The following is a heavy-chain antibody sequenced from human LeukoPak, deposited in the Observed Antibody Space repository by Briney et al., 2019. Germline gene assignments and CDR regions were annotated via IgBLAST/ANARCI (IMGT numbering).Heavy chain of an antibody. CDR1: GFTFSSYG. D-gene: IGHD5-18*01. Sequence: PGGSLRLSCAASGFTFSSYGMHWVRQAPGKGLEWVAFIRYDGSNKYYADSVKGRFTISRDNSKNTLYLQMNSLRAEDTTVYYCARVIQLWQYYFDYWGQGTLVTVSS. V-gene: IGHV3-30*02. J-gene: IGHJ4*02. CDR2: IRYDGSNK. CDR3: ARVIQLWQYYFDY.